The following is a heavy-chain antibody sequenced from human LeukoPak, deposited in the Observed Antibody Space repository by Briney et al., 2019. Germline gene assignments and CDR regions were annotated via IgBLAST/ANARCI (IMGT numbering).Heavy chain of an antibody. CDR2: IRYDGSNK. CDR3: AKDYPLGYCSSTSCYLFDY. V-gene: IGHV3-30*02. CDR1: GFTFSSYG. J-gene: IGHJ4*02. D-gene: IGHD2-2*01. Sequence: GGSLRLSCAASGFTFSSYGMHWVRQAPGKGLEWVAFIRYDGSNKYYADSVKGRFTISRDNSKNTLYLQMNSLRAEDTAVYYCAKDYPLGYCSSTSCYLFDYWGQGTLVTVSS.